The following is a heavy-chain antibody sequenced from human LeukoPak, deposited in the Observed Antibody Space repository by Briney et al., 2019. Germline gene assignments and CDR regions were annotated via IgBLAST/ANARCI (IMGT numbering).Heavy chain of an antibody. Sequence: GGFLRLSCAASGFTFSSYAMSWVRQAPGKGLEWVSSISPVSTYIYYADSVKGRFTISRDNAKNSLSLQMNSLRAEDTAVYYCVRLAGTNPYYFDYWGQGTLVTVSS. CDR1: GFTFSSYA. V-gene: IGHV3-21*01. CDR2: ISPVSTYI. D-gene: IGHD6-13*01. J-gene: IGHJ4*02. CDR3: VRLAGTNPYYFDY.